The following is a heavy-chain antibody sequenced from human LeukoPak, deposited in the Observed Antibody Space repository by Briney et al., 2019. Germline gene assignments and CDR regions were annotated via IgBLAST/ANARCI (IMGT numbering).Heavy chain of an antibody. D-gene: IGHD3-22*01. CDR2: IIPIFGTA. Sequence: GASVKVSCKASGGTFGSYAISWVRQAPGQGLEWMGRIIPIFGTANYAQKFQGRVTITTDESTSTAYMELSSLRSEDTAVYYCARGRGDSRDIVFDYWGQGTLVTVSS. CDR1: GGTFGSYA. V-gene: IGHV1-69*05. CDR3: ARGRGDSRDIVFDY. J-gene: IGHJ4*02.